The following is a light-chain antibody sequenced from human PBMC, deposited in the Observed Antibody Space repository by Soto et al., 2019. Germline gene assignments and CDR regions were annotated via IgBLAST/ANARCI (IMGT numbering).Light chain of an antibody. CDR2: GAS. J-gene: IGKJ1*01. V-gene: IGKV3-20*01. CDR3: QQYGGSTRT. CDR1: QSVSSSF. Sequence: VLTQSPATLSLSPGERATLSCRASQSVSSSFLAWYQQKVGQAPRLLIYGASSRATGIPDRFSGSGSGTDFTLTISRLEPEDFAVYYCQQYGGSTRTFGQGTKVDIK.